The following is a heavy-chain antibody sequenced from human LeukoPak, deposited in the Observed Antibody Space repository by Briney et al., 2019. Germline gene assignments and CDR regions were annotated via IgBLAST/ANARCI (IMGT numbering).Heavy chain of an antibody. CDR2: ISAYNGNT. V-gene: IGHV1-18*04. CDR3: ARDSSAGTSGY. D-gene: IGHD6-13*01. CDR1: GYTFTGYY. J-gene: IGHJ4*02. Sequence: ASVKVSCKASGYTFTGYYMHWVRQAPGQGLEWMGWISAYNGNTNYAQKLQGRVTMTTDTSTSTAYMELRSLRSDDTAVYYCARDSSAGTSGYWGQGTLVTVSS.